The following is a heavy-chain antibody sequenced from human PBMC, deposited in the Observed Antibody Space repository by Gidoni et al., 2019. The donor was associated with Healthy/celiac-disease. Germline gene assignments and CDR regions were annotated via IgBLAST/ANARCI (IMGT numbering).Heavy chain of an antibody. Sequence: QVQLVQSGAEVKKPGSSVKVSCKASGGTFSSYAISWVRQAPGQGLEWMGGISPIFGTANDAQKFQGRVTITADESTSTAYMELSSLRSEDTAVYYCARDSSYYDSSGYSQNWGQGTLVTVSS. CDR1: GGTFSSYA. V-gene: IGHV1-69*01. CDR3: ARDSSYYDSSGYSQN. D-gene: IGHD3-22*01. J-gene: IGHJ1*01. CDR2: ISPIFGTA.